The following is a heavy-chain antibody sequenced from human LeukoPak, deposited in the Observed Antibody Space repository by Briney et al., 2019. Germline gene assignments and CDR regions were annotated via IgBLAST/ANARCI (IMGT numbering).Heavy chain of an antibody. V-gene: IGHV3-74*01. J-gene: IGHJ4*02. D-gene: IGHD3-9*01. Sequence: GGPLRLSCAASGFTFSSYWMHWVRQAPGKGLEWVSRISDDGSSINYADSVKGRFTISRDNAKNTLYLQMNSLRPEDTAVYYCARVFATGPSFDYWGQGTLVTVSS. CDR1: GFTFSSYW. CDR2: ISDDGSSI. CDR3: ARVFATGPSFDY.